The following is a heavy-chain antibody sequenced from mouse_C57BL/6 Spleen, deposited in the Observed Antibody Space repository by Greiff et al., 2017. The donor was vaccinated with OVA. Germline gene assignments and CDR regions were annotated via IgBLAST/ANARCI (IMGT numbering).Heavy chain of an antibody. J-gene: IGHJ4*01. D-gene: IGHD6-1*01. V-gene: IGHV1-82*01. CDR2: IYPGDGAT. CDR1: GYAFSSSW. CDR3: AKISDYDAMDY. Sequence: VQLQESGPELVKPGASVKISCKASGYAFSSSWMNWVKQRPGKGLEWIGRIYPGDGATNYNGKFKGKATLTADKSSSTAYMQLSSLTSEDSAVYFCAKISDYDAMDYWGQGTSVTVSS.